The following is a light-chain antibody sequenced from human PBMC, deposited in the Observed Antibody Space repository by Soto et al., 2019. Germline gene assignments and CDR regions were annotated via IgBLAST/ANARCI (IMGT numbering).Light chain of an antibody. CDR3: QTWGTGPAV. CDR2: LNSDGSH. Sequence: QPVLTQSPSASASLGASVKLTCPLSSGHSSYAIAWHQQQPEKGPRHLMKLNSDGSHSKGDGIPDRFSGSSSGAERYLTISSLQSEDEADYYCQTWGTGPAVFGGGTQLTVL. V-gene: IGLV4-69*01. J-gene: IGLJ7*01. CDR1: SGHSSYA.